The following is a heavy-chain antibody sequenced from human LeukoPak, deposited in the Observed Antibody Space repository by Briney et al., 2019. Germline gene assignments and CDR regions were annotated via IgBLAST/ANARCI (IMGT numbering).Heavy chain of an antibody. CDR2: ISSSSSYI. Sequence: GGSLRLSCAASGFTFSSYSMNWVRQAPGKGLEWVSSISSSSSYIYYADSVKGRFTISRDNAKNSLYLQMNSLRAEDTAVYYCASLGIRQLVPFDYWGQGTLVTVSS. CDR3: ASLGIRQLVPFDY. CDR1: GFTFSSYS. J-gene: IGHJ4*02. D-gene: IGHD6-13*01. V-gene: IGHV3-21*01.